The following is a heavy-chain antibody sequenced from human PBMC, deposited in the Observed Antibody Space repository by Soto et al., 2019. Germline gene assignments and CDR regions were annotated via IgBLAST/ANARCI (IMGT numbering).Heavy chain of an antibody. D-gene: IGHD6-19*01. CDR2: INPSGGST. J-gene: IGHJ4*02. CDR3: AGGRGWLTPY. CDR1: GYTFTSYY. Sequence: GASVKVSCKASGYTFTSYYMHWVRQAPGQGLEWMGIINPSGGSTSYAQKFQGRVTMTRDTSTSTAYMELSSLRSADTAVYYCAGGRGWLTPYWGLGTLVTVSS. V-gene: IGHV1-46*01.